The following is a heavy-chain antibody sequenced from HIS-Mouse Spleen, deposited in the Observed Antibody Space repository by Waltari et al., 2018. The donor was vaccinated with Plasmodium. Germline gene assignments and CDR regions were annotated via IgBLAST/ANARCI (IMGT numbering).Heavy chain of an antibody. J-gene: IGHJ2*01. CDR3: ASSWYWYFDL. Sequence: EVQLVESGGGLVQTRGSLRLSGAAPGFTFGSSGMCWVRQAPGKGLEWVANIKQDGSEKYYVDSVKGRFTISRDNAKNSLYLQMNSLRAEDTAVYYCASSWYWYFDLWGRGTLVTVSS. CDR2: IKQDGSEK. CDR1: GFTFGSSG. V-gene: IGHV3-7*01. D-gene: IGHD6-13*01.